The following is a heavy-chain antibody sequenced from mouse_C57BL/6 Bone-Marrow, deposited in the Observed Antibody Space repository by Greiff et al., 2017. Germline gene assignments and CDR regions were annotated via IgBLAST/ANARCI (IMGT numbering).Heavy chain of an antibody. CDR3: ARSAYYSSWFAY. CDR1: GYTFTNYW. Sequence: VQLQQSGAELVRPGTSVKMSCKASGYTFTNYWIGWAKQRPGHGLEWIGDIYPGGGYTNDNEKFKGKVTLTADKTSSTAYMQFSSLTSEDSAIYYCARSAYYSSWFAYWGQGTLVTVSA. D-gene: IGHD2-12*01. CDR2: IYPGGGYT. V-gene: IGHV1-63*01. J-gene: IGHJ3*01.